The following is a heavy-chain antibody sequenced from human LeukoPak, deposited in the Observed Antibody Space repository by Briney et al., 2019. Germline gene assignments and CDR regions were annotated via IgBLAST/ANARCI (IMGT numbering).Heavy chain of an antibody. CDR1: GYTPTELT. J-gene: IGHJ5*02. Sequence: ASVKASCKVSGYTPTELTMHWARQAHAKGREWMGVFDTEDGETIYAQKFKGRVTMTEDTSTDTAYMELSSLRSEDTAVYYCANIYCSGGSCYSVAWFDPWGQGTLVTVSS. V-gene: IGHV1-24*01. CDR2: FDTEDGET. D-gene: IGHD2-15*01. CDR3: ANIYCSGGSCYSVAWFDP.